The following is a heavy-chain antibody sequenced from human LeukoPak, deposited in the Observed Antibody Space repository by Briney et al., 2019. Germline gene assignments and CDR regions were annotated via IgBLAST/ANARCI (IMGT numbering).Heavy chain of an antibody. V-gene: IGHV1-18*01. D-gene: IGHD2-15*01. CDR1: GYTFTSYD. CDR3: ARAKAVVANPFDY. CDR2: ISAYNDNT. Sequence: GASVKVSCKASGYTFTSYDISWVRQAPGQGLEWMGWISAYNDNTIYAQKLQGRVTMTTDTSTSTAYMELRSLTSDDTAVYYCARAKAVVANPFDYWGQGTLVTVSS. J-gene: IGHJ4*01.